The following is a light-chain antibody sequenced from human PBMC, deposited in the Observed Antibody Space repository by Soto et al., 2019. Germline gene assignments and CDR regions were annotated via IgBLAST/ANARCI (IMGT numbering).Light chain of an antibody. J-gene: IGLJ2*01. Sequence: QSALTQPRSVSGSPGESVTISCSGTSSDVGSYNYVSWYQQYPGKTPKVMIYDVSERPSEVPVRFSGSKSGNTASLTISRLQAEDEAEYFCCSYSGSDSLLFGGGTKLTVL. CDR1: SSDVGSYNY. V-gene: IGLV2-11*01. CDR3: CSYSGSDSLL. CDR2: DVS.